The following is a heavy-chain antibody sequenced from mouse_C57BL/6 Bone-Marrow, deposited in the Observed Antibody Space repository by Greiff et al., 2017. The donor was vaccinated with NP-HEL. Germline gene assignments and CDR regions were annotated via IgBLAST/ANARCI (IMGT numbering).Heavy chain of an antibody. D-gene: IGHD2-1*01. J-gene: IGHJ4*01. CDR2: ISSGGSYT. CDR1: GFTFSSYG. Sequence: GKLVESGGDLVKPGGSLKLSCAASGFTFSSYGMSWVRQTPDKRLEWVATISSGGSYTYYPDSVKGRFTISRDNAKNTLYLQMSSLKSEDTAMYYCARQLLCYAMDYWGQGTSVTVSS. CDR3: ARQLLCYAMDY. V-gene: IGHV5-6*02.